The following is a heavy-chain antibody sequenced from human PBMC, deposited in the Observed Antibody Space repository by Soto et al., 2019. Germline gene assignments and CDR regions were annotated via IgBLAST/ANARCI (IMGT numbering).Heavy chain of an antibody. CDR1: GFSVTNNY. V-gene: IGHV3-66*01. CDR2: VNIGGNT. CDR3: ARGRGSTGYLGREHYFDY. Sequence: EVQVVESGGGLIQPGGSLRLSCAASGFSVTNNYMNWDRQAPGKALEWVSIVNIGGNTYYADSVKDRFTISRDNSRNTLYLHMDSLRAEDTAVYYCARGRGSTGYLGREHYFDYWGQGTLVTVSP. D-gene: IGHD2-2*01. J-gene: IGHJ4*02.